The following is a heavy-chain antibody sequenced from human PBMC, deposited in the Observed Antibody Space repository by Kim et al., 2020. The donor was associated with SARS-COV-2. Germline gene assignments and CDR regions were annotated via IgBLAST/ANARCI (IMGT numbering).Heavy chain of an antibody. D-gene: IGHD6-13*01. V-gene: IGHV3-11*06. Sequence: SVKGRFTISRDNAKNSLYLQMNSLRAEDTAVYYCASNAAAGSRYYYYGMDVWGQGTTVTVSS. CDR3: ASNAAAGSRYYYYGMDV. J-gene: IGHJ6*02.